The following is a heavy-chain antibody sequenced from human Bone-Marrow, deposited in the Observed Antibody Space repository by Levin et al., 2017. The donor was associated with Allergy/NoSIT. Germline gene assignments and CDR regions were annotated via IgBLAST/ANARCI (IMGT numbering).Heavy chain of an antibody. Sequence: PGGSLRLSCAASGFTVSSNYMSWVRQAPGKGLEWVSVIYSGGSTYYADSVKGRFTISRDNSKNTLYLQMNSLRAEDTAVYYCARAPSHCGGDCYSNDYWGQGTLVTVSS. D-gene: IGHD2-21*02. CDR3: ARAPSHCGGDCYSNDY. J-gene: IGHJ4*02. CDR2: IYSGGST. V-gene: IGHV3-53*01. CDR1: GFTVSSNY.